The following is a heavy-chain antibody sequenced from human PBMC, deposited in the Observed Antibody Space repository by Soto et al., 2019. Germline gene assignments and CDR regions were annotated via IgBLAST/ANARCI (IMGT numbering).Heavy chain of an antibody. J-gene: IGHJ4*02. CDR3: ARRSSSWYHPFDY. V-gene: IGHV4-61*01. CDR1: GGSVSSGSYY. Sequence: QVQLQESGPGLVKPSETLSLTCTVSGGSVSSGSYYWSWIRQPPGKGLEWIGYIYYSGSTYYNPYLKSRVTRSVDTSKNQFSLKLSSVTAADTAVYYCARRSSSWYHPFDYWGQGTLVTVSS. D-gene: IGHD6-13*01. CDR2: IYYSGST.